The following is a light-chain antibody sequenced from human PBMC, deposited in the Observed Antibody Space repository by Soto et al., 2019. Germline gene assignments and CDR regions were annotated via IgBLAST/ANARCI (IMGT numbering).Light chain of an antibody. V-gene: IGKV4-1*01. CDR1: QSISSNY. CDR2: WAS. Sequence: EIVLTQSPGTLSMSPGERATLSCRASQSISSNYLAWYQQKPGQPPKLLIYWASTRESGVPDRFSGSGSGTDFTLTISSLQAEDVAVYYCQQYYSSRSFGQGTKVEIK. J-gene: IGKJ1*01. CDR3: QQYYSSRS.